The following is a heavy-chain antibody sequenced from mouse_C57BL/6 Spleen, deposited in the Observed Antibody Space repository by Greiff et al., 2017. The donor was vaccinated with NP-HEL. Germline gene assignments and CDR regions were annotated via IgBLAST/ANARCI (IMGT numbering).Heavy chain of an antibody. Sequence: QVQLKQPGAELVRPGSSVKLSCKASGYTFTSYWMDWVKQRPGQGLEWIGNIYPSDSETHYNQKFKDKATLTVDKSSSTAYMQLSSLTSEDSAVYYCAREEDYYGFVFDGWGQGTTVTVSS. J-gene: IGHJ2*01. CDR1: GYTFTSYW. CDR2: IYPSDSET. D-gene: IGHD2-2*01. CDR3: AREEDYYGFVFDG. V-gene: IGHV1-61*01.